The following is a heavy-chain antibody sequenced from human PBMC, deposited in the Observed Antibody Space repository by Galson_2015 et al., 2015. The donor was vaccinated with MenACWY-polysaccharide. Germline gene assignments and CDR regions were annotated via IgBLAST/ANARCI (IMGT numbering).Heavy chain of an antibody. CDR2: IYYSGST. J-gene: IGHJ4*02. Sequence: ETLSLTCSVSGGSISSSSYYWGWIRQPPGKGLEWIGSIYYSGSTYYNPSLKSRVTISVDTSKNQFSLKLSSVTAADTAVYYCARRVGLVGATLGTLDYWGQGTLVTVSS. CDR1: GGSISSSSYY. CDR3: ARRVGLVGATLGTLDY. V-gene: IGHV4-39*01. D-gene: IGHD1-26*01.